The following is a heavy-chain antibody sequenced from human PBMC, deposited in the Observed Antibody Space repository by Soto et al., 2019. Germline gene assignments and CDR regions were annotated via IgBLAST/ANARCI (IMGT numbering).Heavy chain of an antibody. CDR3: ARDRDYDFWSGYPYYYYYYGMDV. V-gene: IGHV3-33*01. CDR2: IWYDGSNK. Sequence: LRLSCAASGFTFSSYGMHWVRQAPGKGXEWVAVIWYDGSNKYYADSVKGRFTISRDNSKNTLYLQMNSLRAEDTAVYYCARDRDYDFWSGYPYYYYYYGMDVWGQGSTVTVSS. CDR1: GFTFSSYG. J-gene: IGHJ6*02. D-gene: IGHD3-3*01.